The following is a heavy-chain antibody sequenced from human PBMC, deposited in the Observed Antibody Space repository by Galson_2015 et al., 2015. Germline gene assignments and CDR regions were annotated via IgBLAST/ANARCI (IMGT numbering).Heavy chain of an antibody. CDR2: IINNGGNT. J-gene: IGHJ4*02. CDR1: GFTFSNYA. D-gene: IGHD6-19*01. V-gene: IGHV3-23*01. CDR3: ARRPDRVGGVWYFDS. Sequence: SLRLSCAASGFTFSNYAMSWVRQAPGKGLEWVSSIINNGGNTYYADSVKGRFIISRDSSKNTLYLQMNSLRAEDTAVYYCARRPDRVGGVWYFDSWGQGTLVTVSS.